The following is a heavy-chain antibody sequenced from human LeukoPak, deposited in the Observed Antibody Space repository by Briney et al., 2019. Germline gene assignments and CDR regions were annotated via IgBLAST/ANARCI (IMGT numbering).Heavy chain of an antibody. J-gene: IGHJ4*02. Sequence: GESLKISCKGSGYSFTSYWIGWVRQLPGKGLEWMGIIYPGDSDTRYSPSFQGQVTISADKSISTAYLQWSSLKASGTAIYYCASSKSSSWYPFYLDYWGQGTLVTVSS. D-gene: IGHD6-13*01. V-gene: IGHV5-51*01. CDR1: GYSFTSYW. CDR2: IYPGDSDT. CDR3: ASSKSSSWYPFYLDY.